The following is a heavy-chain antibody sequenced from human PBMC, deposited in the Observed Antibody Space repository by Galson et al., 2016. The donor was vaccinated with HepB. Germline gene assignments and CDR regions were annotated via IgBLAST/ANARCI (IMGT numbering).Heavy chain of an antibody. Sequence: SLRLSCAASGFTFSIYAMNWVRQAPGKGPEWVAVISHDGNNKYYADSVKGRFTISRDNSKNTLYLQMSSLRAEDTAMYYCAKEPGYYYDTSALDVWGQGTTVTVSS. J-gene: IGHJ6*02. V-gene: IGHV3-30-3*01. CDR1: GFTFSIYA. D-gene: IGHD3-22*01. CDR3: AKEPGYYYDTSALDV. CDR2: ISHDGNNK.